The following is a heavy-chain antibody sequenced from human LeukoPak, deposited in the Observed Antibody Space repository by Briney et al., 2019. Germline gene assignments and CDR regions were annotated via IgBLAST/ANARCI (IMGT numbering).Heavy chain of an antibody. CDR2: INHSGGT. J-gene: IGHJ5*02. Sequence: SETLSLTCAVYGGSFSGYYWSWIRQPPGKGLEWIGEINHSGGTNYNPSLKSRVTISVDTSKNQFSLKLSSVTAADTAVYYCASVAVANWFDPWGQGTLVTVSS. CDR3: ASVAVANWFDP. D-gene: IGHD6-19*01. V-gene: IGHV4-34*01. CDR1: GGSFSGYY.